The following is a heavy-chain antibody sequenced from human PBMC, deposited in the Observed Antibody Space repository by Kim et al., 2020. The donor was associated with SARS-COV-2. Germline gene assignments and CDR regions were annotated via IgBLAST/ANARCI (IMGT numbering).Heavy chain of an antibody. Sequence: SETLSLTCTVSGGSISSYYWSWIRQPPVKGLEWIGYIYYSGCTNYNPSLKSRVTISVDTSKNQFSLKLSAVTAADTAVYYCARPYYDILTGYYPYYFDYWGQGIMVTISS. CDR1: GGSISSYY. J-gene: IGHJ4*02. CDR3: ARPYYDILTGYYPYYFDY. V-gene: IGHV4-59*08. CDR2: IYYSGCT. D-gene: IGHD3-9*01.